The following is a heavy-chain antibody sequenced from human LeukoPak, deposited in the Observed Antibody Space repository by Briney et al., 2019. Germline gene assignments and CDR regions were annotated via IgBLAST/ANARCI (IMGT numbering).Heavy chain of an antibody. Sequence: PGGSLRLSCAASGLIFSNAWMSWVRQAPGRGLEWVGRIKNKVDGGTTDYASPVKGRFTISRDDRRNALYLQMNSLKPEDTAVYFCRGGSINEWDAFDIRGQGTMVTVAS. CDR1: GLIFSNAW. D-gene: IGHD1-26*01. CDR3: RGGSINEWDAFDI. V-gene: IGHV3-15*01. J-gene: IGHJ3*02. CDR2: IKNKVDGGTT.